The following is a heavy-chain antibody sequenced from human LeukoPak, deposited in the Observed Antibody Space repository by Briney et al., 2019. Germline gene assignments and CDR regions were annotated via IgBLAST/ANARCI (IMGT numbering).Heavy chain of an antibody. Sequence: SETLSLTCAVYGGSFSGYYWSWIRQPPGKGLEWIGEINHSGSTNYNPSLKSRVTMSVDTSKNQFSLRLSSVTATDTAVYYCARGVLRYFDWFDDWGQGTLVTVSS. D-gene: IGHD3-9*01. V-gene: IGHV4-34*01. CDR1: GGSFSGYY. J-gene: IGHJ4*02. CDR3: ARGVLRYFDWFDD. CDR2: INHSGST.